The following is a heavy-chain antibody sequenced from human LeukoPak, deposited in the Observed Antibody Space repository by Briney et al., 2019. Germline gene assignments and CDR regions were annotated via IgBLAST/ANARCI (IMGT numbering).Heavy chain of an antibody. CDR3: ARRGPVAENGYYFDS. CDR1: GHSFTTFW. Sequence: GESLKISCKGSGHSFTTFWIGWVRQMPGKGLEWMGIIYPGDSDTRYGPSFQGQVTISVDRSISTAYLKWSSLKASDTAIYYCARRGPVAENGYYFDSWGQGTLVTVSS. CDR2: IYPGDSDT. J-gene: IGHJ4*02. V-gene: IGHV5-51*01. D-gene: IGHD2-15*01.